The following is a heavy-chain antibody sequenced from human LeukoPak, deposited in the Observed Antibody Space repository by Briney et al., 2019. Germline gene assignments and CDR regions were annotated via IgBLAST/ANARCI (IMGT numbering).Heavy chain of an antibody. J-gene: IGHJ4*02. CDR2: ISVSATTM. CDR1: GFTFTDYY. CDR3: AKDQLGGVIVFARDY. Sequence: PGGSLRLSCATSGFTFTDYYMSWIRQAPGKGLEWVSYISVSATTMYYADSVKGRFTLSRDNAKNSLYLQMNSLRAEDTAVYYCAKDQLGGVIVFARDYWGQGTLVTVSS. V-gene: IGHV3-11*01. D-gene: IGHD3-16*02.